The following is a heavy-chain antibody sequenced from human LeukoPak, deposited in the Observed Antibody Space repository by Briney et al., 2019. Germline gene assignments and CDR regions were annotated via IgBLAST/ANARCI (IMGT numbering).Heavy chain of an antibody. CDR1: GGTFSSYA. CDR3: ARSLTFGGVIASWGYFDY. D-gene: IGHD3-16*02. Sequence: SVKVSCKTSGGTFSSYAISWVRQAPGQGLEWMGGIIPIFGTANYAQKFQGRVTITADESTSTAYMELSSLRSEDTAVYYCARSLTFGGVIASWGYFDYWGQGTLVTVSS. J-gene: IGHJ4*02. CDR2: IIPIFGTA. V-gene: IGHV1-69*13.